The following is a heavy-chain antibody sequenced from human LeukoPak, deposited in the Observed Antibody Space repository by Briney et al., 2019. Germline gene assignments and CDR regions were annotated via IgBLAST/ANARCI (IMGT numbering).Heavy chain of an antibody. Sequence: GGSLRLSCTASGFPFIEYSMNWVRQAPGEGLEWISYIGIDSGNTKYADSVRGRFTISADKAKNSLYLQMNSLRVEDTAVYYCARDHNYAFDNWGQGTLVSVAS. J-gene: IGHJ4*02. CDR3: ARDHNYAFDN. V-gene: IGHV3-48*01. CDR2: IGIDSGNT. CDR1: GFPFIEYS. D-gene: IGHD1-1*01.